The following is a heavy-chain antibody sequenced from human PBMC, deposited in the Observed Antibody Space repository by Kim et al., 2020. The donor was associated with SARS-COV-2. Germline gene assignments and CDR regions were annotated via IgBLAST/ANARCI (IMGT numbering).Heavy chain of an antibody. CDR3: AREGYGDPRNGGGYFDY. CDR1: GFTFSSYA. Sequence: GGSLRLSCAASGFTFSSYAMHWVRQAPGKGLEWVAVISYDGSNKYYADSVKGRFTISRDNSKNTLYLQMNSLRAEDTAVYYCAREGYGDPRNGGGYFDYWGQGTLVTVSS. V-gene: IGHV3-30*04. J-gene: IGHJ4*02. D-gene: IGHD4-17*01. CDR2: ISYDGSNK.